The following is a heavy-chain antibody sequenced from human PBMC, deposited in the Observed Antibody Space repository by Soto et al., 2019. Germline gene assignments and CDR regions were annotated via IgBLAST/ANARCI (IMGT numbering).Heavy chain of an antibody. J-gene: IGHJ1*01. CDR1: GYTFTSYG. Sequence: QVQLVQSGAEVKKPGASVKVSCKASGYTFTSYGISWVRQAPGQGLEWMGWISAYNGNTNYAQKPQGRVTMTTGTTTCTAYMELRSLRSDDTAVYYCARPEAEYSSGWYLDWGQGTLVTVSS. CDR3: ARPEAEYSSGWYLD. CDR2: ISAYNGNT. V-gene: IGHV1-18*04. D-gene: IGHD6-19*01.